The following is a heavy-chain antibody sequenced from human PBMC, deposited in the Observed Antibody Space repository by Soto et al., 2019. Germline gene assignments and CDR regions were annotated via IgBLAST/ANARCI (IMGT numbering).Heavy chain of an antibody. CDR3: ARFSGDDSGNNFDY. CDR2: INADDGNT. V-gene: IGHV1-3*01. Sequence: ASVNVSCKTSGYTFTNYAIHWVRQAPGQRLEWMGRINADDGNTKYPQKFQGRVTIIRDTYASASYMELSSLRSEDTAVYYCARFSGDDSGNNFDYWGQGSLVTVSS. J-gene: IGHJ4*02. D-gene: IGHD2-21*01. CDR1: GYTFTNYA.